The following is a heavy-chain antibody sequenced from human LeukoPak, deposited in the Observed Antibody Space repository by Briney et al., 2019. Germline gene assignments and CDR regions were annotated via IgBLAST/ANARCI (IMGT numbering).Heavy chain of an antibody. V-gene: IGHV1-2*02. J-gene: IGHJ4*02. CDR2: INPNSGGT. CDR3: ARSRGDEYSSSADFDY. Sequence: GASVKVSCKASGYTFTGYYTHWVRQAPGQGLEWMGWINPNSGGTNYAQKFQGRVTMTRDTSISTAYMELSRLRSDDTAVYYCARSRGDEYSSSADFDYWGQGTLVTVSS. D-gene: IGHD6-6*01. CDR1: GYTFTGYY.